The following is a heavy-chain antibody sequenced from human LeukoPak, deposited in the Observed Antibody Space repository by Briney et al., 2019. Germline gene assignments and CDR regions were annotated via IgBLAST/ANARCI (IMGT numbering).Heavy chain of an antibody. D-gene: IGHD2-8*01. CDR2: IYNGGTT. CDR3: AKDIGLMVTPWCY. V-gene: IGHV3-53*01. J-gene: IGHJ4*02. Sequence: GGSLRLSCAASGFTVSTNYMSWVRQAPGRGLEWVSVIYNGGTTHYADSVKGRFTISRDNSKNTLYLQMNSLRAEDTAVYYCAKDIGLMVTPWCYWGQGTLVTVSS. CDR1: GFTVSTNY.